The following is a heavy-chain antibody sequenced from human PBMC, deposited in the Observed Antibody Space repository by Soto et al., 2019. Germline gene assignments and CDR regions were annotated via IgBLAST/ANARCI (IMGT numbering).Heavy chain of an antibody. V-gene: IGHV4-39*07. Sequence: SDTLSLTCTVSGVFISSGTYYWVLIRQPPGKGPEWIGHIYYSGGTYYNPSLKSRVTISVDTSKNQFSLKLSSVTAADTAVYYCARAQGDCFDYWGQGTLVSVSS. CDR1: GVFISSGTYY. J-gene: IGHJ4*02. CDR2: IYYSGGT. CDR3: ARAQGDCFDY.